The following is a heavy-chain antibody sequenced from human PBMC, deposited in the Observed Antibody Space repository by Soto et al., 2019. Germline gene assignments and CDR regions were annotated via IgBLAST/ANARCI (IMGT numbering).Heavy chain of an antibody. D-gene: IGHD3-3*01. Sequence: ASVKVSCKASGYTFTSYGISWVRQAPGQGLEWMGWISAYNGNTNYAQKLQGRVTMTTDTSTSTAYMELRSLRSDDTAVYYCARKDFGAAHYYYYGMDVWGQGTTVTVSS. J-gene: IGHJ6*02. CDR3: ARKDFGAAHYYYYGMDV. CDR2: ISAYNGNT. CDR1: GYTFTSYG. V-gene: IGHV1-18*01.